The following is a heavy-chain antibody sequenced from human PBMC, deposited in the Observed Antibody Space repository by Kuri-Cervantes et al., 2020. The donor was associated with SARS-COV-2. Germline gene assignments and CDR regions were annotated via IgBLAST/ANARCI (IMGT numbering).Heavy chain of an antibody. D-gene: IGHD1-26*01. J-gene: IGHJ6*03. CDR2: ISRGGGTK. CDR1: GFTFSSYE. Sequence: LSLTCAASGFTFSSYEMNWVRQAPGKGLEWLSYISRGGGTKYYADSVKGRFTISRDNSKNSLYLQVNSLRVEDTGIYYCAREVGSTTYYYYMDVWGNGTTVTVSS. V-gene: IGHV3-48*03. CDR3: AREVGSTTYYYYMDV.